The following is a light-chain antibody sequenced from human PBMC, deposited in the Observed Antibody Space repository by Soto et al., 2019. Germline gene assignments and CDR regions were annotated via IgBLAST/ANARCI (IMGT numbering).Light chain of an antibody. CDR1: QSVSSSY. J-gene: IGKJ2*01. CDR2: GAS. CDR3: QQYGSSPHT. V-gene: IGKV3-20*01. Sequence: IVLTQSPGTLSLSPGERATLSCWASQSVSSSYLAWYQHKPGQAPRLLIYGASSRATGIPDRFSGSGSGTDFTLTISRLEPEDFAVYYCQQYGSSPHTFGQGTKLEIK.